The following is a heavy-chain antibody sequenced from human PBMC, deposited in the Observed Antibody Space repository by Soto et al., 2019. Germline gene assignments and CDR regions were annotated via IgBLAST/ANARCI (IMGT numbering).Heavy chain of an antibody. J-gene: IGHJ4*02. Sequence: CGSLRLSCAASGFTFSDYYMSWIRQAPGKGLEWVSYISSSGSTIYYADSVKGRFTISRDNAKNSLYLQMNSLRAEDTAVYYCARDLRYFDWAMGYWGQGTLVTVSS. V-gene: IGHV3-11*01. D-gene: IGHD3-9*01. CDR1: GFTFSDYY. CDR3: ARDLRYFDWAMGY. CDR2: ISSSGSTI.